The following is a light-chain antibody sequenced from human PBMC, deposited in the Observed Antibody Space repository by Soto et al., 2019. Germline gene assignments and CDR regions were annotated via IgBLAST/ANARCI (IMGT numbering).Light chain of an antibody. CDR1: QSVSSSY. CDR3: QQYKSWPPIT. V-gene: IGKV3-15*01. CDR2: GAS. Sequence: EIVLTQSPGTLSLSPGEIATLSCSASQSVSSSYLAWYQQKPGQAPRLLIYGASTRATGIPARFSGSGSGTEFTLTISSLRSEDFAVYYCQQYKSWPPITCGQGTRREIK. J-gene: IGKJ5*01.